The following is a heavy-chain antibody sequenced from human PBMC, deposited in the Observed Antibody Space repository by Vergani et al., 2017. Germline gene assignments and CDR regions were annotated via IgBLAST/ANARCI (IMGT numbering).Heavy chain of an antibody. V-gene: IGHV3-30*02. CDR1: GFTFSSYG. Sequence: QVQLVESGGGVVQPGGSLRLSCAASGFTFSSYGMHWVRQAPGKGLEWVAFIRYDGSNKYYADSVKGRFTISRDNSKNTLYLQMNSLRAEDTAVYYCWFDESSGYNRVDAFDNWGQGTMVTVSS. CDR2: IRYDGSNK. D-gene: IGHD3-22*01. J-gene: IGHJ3*02. CDR3: WFDESSGYNRVDAFDN.